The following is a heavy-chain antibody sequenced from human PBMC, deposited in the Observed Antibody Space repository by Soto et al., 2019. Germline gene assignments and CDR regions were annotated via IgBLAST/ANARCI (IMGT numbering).Heavy chain of an antibody. V-gene: IGHV4-39*01. J-gene: IGHJ6*03. CDR2: VYYSGST. CDR1: GDSISSSTYY. Sequence: PSETLSLTCTVSGDSISSSTYYWGWIRQPPGKGLEWIGSVYYSGSTYHNPSLKSRVTISVDTSKNQFSLKLSSVPAPDTVVYYGARVSVYYYLDVWGKGTTVTVSS. CDR3: ARVSVYYYLDV.